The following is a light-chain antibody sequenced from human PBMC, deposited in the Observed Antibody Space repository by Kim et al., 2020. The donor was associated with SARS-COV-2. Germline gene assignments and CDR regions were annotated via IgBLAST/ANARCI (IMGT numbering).Light chain of an antibody. CDR1: QSVSSSY. CDR3: QQYGSSPLSA. V-gene: IGKV3-20*01. CDR2: GAS. Sequence: TGERATLACSASQSVSSSYLAWYQQNPGQAPRLLIYGASSRATGIPDRFSGSGSGTDFTLTISRREPEDLAVYYCQQYGSSPLSAFGPGTKVDI. J-gene: IGKJ3*01.